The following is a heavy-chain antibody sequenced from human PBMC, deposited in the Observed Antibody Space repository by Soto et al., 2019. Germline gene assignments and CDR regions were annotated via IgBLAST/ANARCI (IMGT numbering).Heavy chain of an antibody. J-gene: IGHJ6*03. CDR1: GFTFSNAW. CDR2: IKSKTDGGTT. CDR3: TTERRNEGYFDWLSHYYYYMDV. V-gene: IGHV3-15*01. D-gene: IGHD3-9*01. Sequence: PGGSLRLSCAASGFTFSNAWMSWVRQAPGKGLEWVGRIKSKTDGGTTDYAAPVKGRFTISRDDSKNTLYLQMNSLKTEDTAVYYCTTERRNEGYFDWLSHYYYYMDVWGKGTTVTVSS.